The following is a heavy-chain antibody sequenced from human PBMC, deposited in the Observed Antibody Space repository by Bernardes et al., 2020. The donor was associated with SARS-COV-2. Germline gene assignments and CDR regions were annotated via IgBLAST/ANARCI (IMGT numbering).Heavy chain of an antibody. CDR1: GFDFINYA. CDR2: IGGSGTLT. V-gene: IGHV3-23*01. D-gene: IGHD4-17*01. Sequence: GGSLRLSCAASGFDFINYALSWVRQAPGKGLEWVSAIGGSGTLTYYTYPVEGRFTISRDNSKNTLYLQMNNLRAEDTAVYYCTKPHISLYGDNDYWGQGTLVTVSS. CDR3: TKPHISLYGDNDY. J-gene: IGHJ4*02.